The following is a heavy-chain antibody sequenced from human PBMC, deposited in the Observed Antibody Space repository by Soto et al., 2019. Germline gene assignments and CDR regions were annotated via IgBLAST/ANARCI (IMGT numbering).Heavy chain of an antibody. Sequence: ASVKVSCKASGYTFTEYPIHWVRQAPGQGLEWMGWIDTGSGKARFSQNFKGRVTLSRDASAATAYMDLRNLRPEDTAVYFCARVKAVKSDYWGQGTLVTVSS. J-gene: IGHJ4*02. CDR2: IDTGSGKA. CDR1: GYTFTEYP. D-gene: IGHD4-17*01. CDR3: ARVKAVKSDY. V-gene: IGHV1-3*04.